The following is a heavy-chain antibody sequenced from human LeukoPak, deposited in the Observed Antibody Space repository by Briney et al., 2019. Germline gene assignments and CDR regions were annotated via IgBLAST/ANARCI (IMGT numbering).Heavy chain of an antibody. CDR3: ASYLTTGTYYFDY. V-gene: IGHV1-69*01. D-gene: IGHD4-11*01. Sequence: SVKVSCKASGGTFISYAISWVRQAPGQGLERMGGIIPIFGTANYAQKFQGRVTITADESTSTAYMELSSLRSEDTAVYYCASYLTTGTYYFDYWGQGTLVTVSS. CDR2: IIPIFGTA. J-gene: IGHJ4*02. CDR1: GGTFISYA.